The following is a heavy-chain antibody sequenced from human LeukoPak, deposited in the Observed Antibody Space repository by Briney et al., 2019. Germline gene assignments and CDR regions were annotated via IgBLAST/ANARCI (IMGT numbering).Heavy chain of an antibody. CDR2: ISGSGGST. CDR1: GFTFSSYA. D-gene: IGHD3-10*01. CDR3: ARDRRQDGSGSQDDAFDI. Sequence: QPGGSLRLSCAASGFTFSSYAMSWVRQAPGKGLEWVSGISGSGGSTDYADSLKGRFTISRDNAKNSLYLQMSSLRAEDTAVYYCARDRRQDGSGSQDDAFDIWGQGTMVTVSS. J-gene: IGHJ3*02. V-gene: IGHV3-23*01.